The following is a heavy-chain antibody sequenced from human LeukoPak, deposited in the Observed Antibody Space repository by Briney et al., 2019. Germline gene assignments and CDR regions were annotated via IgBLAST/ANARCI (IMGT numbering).Heavy chain of an antibody. CDR2: IGGGGDIT. Sequence: SGGSLRLSCAASGFNFANHAMSWVRQTAGKGLEWVSAIGGGGDITYYADSVKGRFTISRDNSKDTLFLQMHSLRPGDTAVYYCVREDTPATANYWGQGTLVTISS. CDR1: GFNFANHA. J-gene: IGHJ4*02. D-gene: IGHD2-21*02. V-gene: IGHV3-23*01. CDR3: VREDTPATANY.